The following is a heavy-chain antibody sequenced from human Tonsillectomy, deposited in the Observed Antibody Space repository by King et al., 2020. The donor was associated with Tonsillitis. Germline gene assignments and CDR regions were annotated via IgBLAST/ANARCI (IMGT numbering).Heavy chain of an antibody. CDR1: GFTFSSYG. D-gene: IGHD2-15*01. V-gene: IGHV3-30*18. Sequence: VQLVESGGGVVQPGRSLRLSCAASGFTFSSYGMHWGRQAPGKGLEWVAVISYDGSNKYYADSVKGRFTISRDNSKKTLYLQMNSLRAEDTAVYYCAKGGRYCSGGSCYFPYYFDYWGQGTLVTVSS. CDR2: ISYDGSNK. CDR3: AKGGRYCSGGSCYFPYYFDY. J-gene: IGHJ4*02.